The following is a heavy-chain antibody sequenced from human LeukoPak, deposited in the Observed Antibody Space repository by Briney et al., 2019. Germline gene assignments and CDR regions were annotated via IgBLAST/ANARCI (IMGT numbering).Heavy chain of an antibody. CDR3: ASSDFWSGYYTRFDY. Sequence: SQXLSLTCTVSGGSISSGSYYWRWLRQPAGKGLEWIGRIYTSGSTNYNPSLKSRVNISVDPSKNQFSLKLSSVTAADTAVYYCASSDFWSGYYTRFDYWGQGTLVTVSS. CDR1: GGSISSGSYY. V-gene: IGHV4-61*02. J-gene: IGHJ4*02. D-gene: IGHD3-3*01. CDR2: IYTSGST.